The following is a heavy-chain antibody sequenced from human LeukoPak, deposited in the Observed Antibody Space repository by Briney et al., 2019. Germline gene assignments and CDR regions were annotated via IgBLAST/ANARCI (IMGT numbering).Heavy chain of an antibody. CDR2: ISSSGSSI. J-gene: IGHJ4*02. D-gene: IGHD6-13*01. CDR1: GFTFSSYE. CDR3: ARDLTAAAGDY. V-gene: IGHV3-48*03. Sequence: GGSLRLSCAASGFTFSSYEMNWVRQAPGKGLEWVSYISSSGSSICYADSVKGRFTISRDNAKNSLYLQMNSLRAEDTAVYYCARDLTAAAGDYWGQGTLVTVSS.